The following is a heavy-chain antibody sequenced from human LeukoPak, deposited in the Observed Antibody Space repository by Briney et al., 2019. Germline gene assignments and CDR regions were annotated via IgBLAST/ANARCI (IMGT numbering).Heavy chain of an antibody. CDR1: GFTFDSYA. V-gene: IGHV3-23*01. D-gene: IGHD1-26*01. Sequence: GGSLRLSCAASGFTFDSYAMNWVRQAPGKGLEWVSGISGGGSGTYYADSVKGRFTISRDDSRNTLYLQMNSLRGDDTAVYYCAKDVGKWESLHFFDYWGQGTLVTVSS. CDR3: AKDVGKWESLHFFDY. CDR2: ISGGGSGT. J-gene: IGHJ4*02.